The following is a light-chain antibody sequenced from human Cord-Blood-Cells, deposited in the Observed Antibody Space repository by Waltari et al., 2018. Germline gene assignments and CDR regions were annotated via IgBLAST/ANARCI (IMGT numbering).Light chain of an antibody. Sequence: QSALTQPPSASGSPGQSVTISCPGTSSDVVGYNSVSWYQQHPGKAPKLMIYEVSKRPSGVPDRFSGSKSGNTASLTVSGLQAEDEADYYCSSYAGSNNFVFGTGTKVTVL. CDR3: SSYAGSNNFV. CDR1: SSDVVGYNS. V-gene: IGLV2-8*01. J-gene: IGLJ1*01. CDR2: EVS.